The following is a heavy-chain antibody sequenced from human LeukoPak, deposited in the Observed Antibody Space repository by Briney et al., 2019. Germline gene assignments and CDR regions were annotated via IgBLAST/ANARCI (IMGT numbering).Heavy chain of an antibody. CDR2: ISGSGGST. CDR1: GFTFSSDA. CDR3: AKDRGYSGYYRGSFDY. J-gene: IGHJ4*02. D-gene: IGHD3-22*01. Sequence: GGSLRLSCAASGFTFSSDAMSWVRQAPGKGLEWVSAISGSGGSTYYADSVKGRFTISRDNSKNTLYLQMNSLGAEDTAVYYCAKDRGYSGYYRGSFDYWGQGTLVTVSS. V-gene: IGHV3-23*01.